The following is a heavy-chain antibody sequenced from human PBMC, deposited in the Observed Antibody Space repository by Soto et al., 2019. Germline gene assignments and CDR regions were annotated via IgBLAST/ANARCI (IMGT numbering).Heavy chain of an antibody. V-gene: IGHV1-18*04. CDR2: ISAYNGNT. J-gene: IGHJ5*02. Sequence: WASVKVSCKASGYTFTSYGISWVRQAPGQGLEWMGWISAYNGNTNYAQKLQGRVTMTTDTSTSTAYMELRSLRSDDTAVYYCARDRTYDILTGYLNWFDPWGQGTLVTVSS. D-gene: IGHD3-9*01. CDR1: GYTFTSYG. CDR3: ARDRTYDILTGYLNWFDP.